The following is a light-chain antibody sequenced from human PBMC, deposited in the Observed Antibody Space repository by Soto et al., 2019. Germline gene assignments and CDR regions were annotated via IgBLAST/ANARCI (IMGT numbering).Light chain of an antibody. CDR3: AAWDDTLNSYV. V-gene: IGLV1-44*01. J-gene: IGLJ1*01. CDR2: SNN. CDR1: NSNIGSNT. Sequence: QSVLTQPFSASATPGQRVTISCSGSNSNIGSNTVDWYQHLPGTAPRLLIYSNNQRPSGVPDRFSGSKSGTSASLAISGLQSEDEADYYCAAWDDTLNSYVFGTGTKVTVL.